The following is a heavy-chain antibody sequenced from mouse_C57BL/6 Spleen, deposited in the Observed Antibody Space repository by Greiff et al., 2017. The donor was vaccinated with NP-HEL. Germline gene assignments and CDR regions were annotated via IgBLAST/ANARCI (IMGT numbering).Heavy chain of an antibody. CDR2: IHPNSGST. J-gene: IGHJ2*01. CDR1: GYTFTSYW. CDR3: ARGRAMITYFDY. Sequence: QVQLQQPGAELVKPGASVKLSCKASGYTFTSYWMHWVKQRPGQGLEWIGMIHPNSGSTNYNEKFKSKATLTVDKSSSTAYMQLSSLTSEDSAVYYCARGRAMITYFDYWGQGTTLTVSS. V-gene: IGHV1-64*01. D-gene: IGHD2-4*01.